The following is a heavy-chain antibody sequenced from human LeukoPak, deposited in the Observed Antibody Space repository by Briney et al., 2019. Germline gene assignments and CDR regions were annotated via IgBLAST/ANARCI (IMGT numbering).Heavy chain of an antibody. V-gene: IGHV3-15*01. CDR2: IKSKTDGGTT. CDR1: GFTFSNAW. Sequence: GGSLRLSCAASGFTFSNAWMSWVRQAPGKGLEWVSRIKSKTDGGTTDYAAPVKGRFTISRDDSKNTLYLQMNSLKTEDTAVYYCTTPVTTGNWFDPWGQGTLVTVSS. CDR3: TTPVTTGNWFDP. D-gene: IGHD4-17*01. J-gene: IGHJ5*02.